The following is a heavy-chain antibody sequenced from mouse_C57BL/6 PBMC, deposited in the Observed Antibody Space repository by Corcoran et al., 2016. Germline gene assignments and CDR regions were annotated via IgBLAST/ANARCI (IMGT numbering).Heavy chain of an antibody. CDR3: AREGYSAMDY. Sequence: IQLVQSGPELVKPGASVKIPCKASGYTFTDYNMDWVKQSHGKSLEWLGAINPNNGGTIYNQKFKGKATLTVDTSSSTAYMELRSLTSEDTAVYYCAREGYSAMDYWGQGTSVTVSS. J-gene: IGHJ4*01. V-gene: IGHV1-18*01. CDR1: GYTFTDYN. CDR2: INPNNGGT.